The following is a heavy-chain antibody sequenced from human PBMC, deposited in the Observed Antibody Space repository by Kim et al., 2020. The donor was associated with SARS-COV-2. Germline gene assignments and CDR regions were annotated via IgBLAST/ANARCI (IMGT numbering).Heavy chain of an antibody. D-gene: IGHD3-10*01. Sequence: SETLSLTCAVYGGSFSGYYWSWVRQPPGKGLEWIGEINHSGTTNYNPSLKSRVTISVDTSKNQFSLKLSSVTAADTAVYYCARESTVPEWYFDLWGRGTLVTVSS. CDR1: GGSFSGYY. CDR3: ARESTVPEWYFDL. J-gene: IGHJ2*01. V-gene: IGHV4-34*01. CDR2: INHSGTT.